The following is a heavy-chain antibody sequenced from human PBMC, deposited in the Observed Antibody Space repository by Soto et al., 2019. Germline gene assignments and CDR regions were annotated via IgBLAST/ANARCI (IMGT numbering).Heavy chain of an antibody. Sequence: GESLKISCKASGYSFSSYWIGWVRQMPGAGLEWMGIVYPGDSDTRYSPSFEGHVTITADESTNTASLQWSSLRASDSAMYYCVRPNFGTLTHFKYWGQGTLVTVSA. CDR1: GYSFSSYW. D-gene: IGHD3-3*01. CDR2: VYPGDSDT. CDR3: VRPNFGTLTHFKY. V-gene: IGHV5-51*01. J-gene: IGHJ4*02.